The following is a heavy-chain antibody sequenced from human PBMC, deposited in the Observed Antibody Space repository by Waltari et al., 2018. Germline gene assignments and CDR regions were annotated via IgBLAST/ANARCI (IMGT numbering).Heavy chain of an antibody. CDR1: GLTFSKFW. CDR2: IKEDGGEK. D-gene: IGHD3-10*01. Sequence: EVQLVESGGGLVQPGGSLRLSCAASGLTFSKFWMSWVRQAPGKGVEWVASIKEDGGEKYYVDSLKGRIIISRDNAKNSLYLQMNSLRVEDTAVYYCARDRGYFDYWGLGTLVTVSS. J-gene: IGHJ4*02. V-gene: IGHV3-7*01. CDR3: ARDRGYFDY.